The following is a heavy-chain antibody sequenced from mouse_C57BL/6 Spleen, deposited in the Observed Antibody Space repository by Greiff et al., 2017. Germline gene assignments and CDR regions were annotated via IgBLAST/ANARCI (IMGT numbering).Heavy chain of an antibody. V-gene: IGHV1-7*01. J-gene: IGHJ1*03. Sequence: VQLQESGAELAKPGASVKLSCKASGYTFTSYWMHWVKQRPGQGLEWIGYINPSSGYTKYNQKFKDKATVTADKSSSTAYMQLSSLTYEDSAVYYCARGYFDVWGTGTTVTVSS. CDR1: GYTFTSYW. CDR2: INPSSGYT. CDR3: ARGYFDV.